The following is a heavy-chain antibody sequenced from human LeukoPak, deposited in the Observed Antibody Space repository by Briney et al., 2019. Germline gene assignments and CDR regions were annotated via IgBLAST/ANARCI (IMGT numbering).Heavy chain of an antibody. CDR3: ARHGGYCSSTSCSIYYYYGMDV. D-gene: IGHD2-2*01. J-gene: IGHJ6*02. CDR1: GYSFTSYW. CDR2: IDPSDSYT. V-gene: IGHV5-10-1*01. Sequence: GESLKISCKGSGYSFTSYWISWVRQMPGKGLEWMGRIDPSDSYTNYSPSFQGHVTTSADKSISTAYLQWSSLKASDTAMYYCARHGGYCSSTSCSIYYYYGMDVWGQGTTVTVSS.